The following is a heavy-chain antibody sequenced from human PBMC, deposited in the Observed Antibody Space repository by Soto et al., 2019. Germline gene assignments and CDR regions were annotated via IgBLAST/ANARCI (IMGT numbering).Heavy chain of an antibody. D-gene: IGHD1-26*01. CDR3: ARRVVGVIKGFDY. Sequence: KPSETLSLTCSVSGDSISNLDYFWAWIRQPPGQALEYIGYIYKSATTYYNPSFESRVAISVDTSKSQFSLNVTSVTAADTAVYYCARRVVGVIKGFDYWGPGTLVTVSS. CDR1: GDSISNLDYF. J-gene: IGHJ4*02. V-gene: IGHV4-30-4*01. CDR2: IYKSATT.